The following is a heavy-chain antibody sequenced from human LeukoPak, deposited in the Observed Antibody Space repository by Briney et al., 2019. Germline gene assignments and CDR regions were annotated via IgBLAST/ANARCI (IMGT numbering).Heavy chain of an antibody. CDR2: ISSSSSYI. D-gene: IGHD6-13*01. Sequence: GGSLRLSCAASGFTFSSYSMNWVRQAPGKGLEWVSSISSSSSYIYYADSVKGRFTISRDNAKNSLYLQMNSLRAEDTAVYYCARCALAAAGTWFDPWGQGTLVTVSS. J-gene: IGHJ5*02. V-gene: IGHV3-21*01. CDR3: ARCALAAAGTWFDP. CDR1: GFTFSSYS.